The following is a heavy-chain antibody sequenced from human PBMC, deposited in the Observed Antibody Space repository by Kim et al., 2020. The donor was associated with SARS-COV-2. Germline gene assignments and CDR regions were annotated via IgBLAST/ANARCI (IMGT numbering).Heavy chain of an antibody. J-gene: IGHJ6*02. V-gene: IGHV3-48*02. CDR3: ARDRAYGSGSSWYYYYGMDV. D-gene: IGHD3-10*01. Sequence: RFTISRDNDKNSLYLQMNSLRDEDTAVYYCARDRAYGSGSSWYYYYGMDVWGQGTTVTVSS.